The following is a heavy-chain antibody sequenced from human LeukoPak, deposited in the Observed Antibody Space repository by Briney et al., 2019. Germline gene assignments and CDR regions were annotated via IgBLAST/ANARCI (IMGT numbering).Heavy chain of an antibody. CDR2: MNPNSGNT. CDR3: ASSSGWYTP. J-gene: IGHJ5*02. V-gene: IGHV1-8*02. Sequence: ASVKVSCKASGGTFSSYAISWVRQAPGQGLEWMGWMNPNSGNTGYAQKFQGRVTMTRNTSISTAYMELSSLRSEDTAVYYCASSSGWYTPWGQGTLVTVSS. CDR1: GGTFSSYA. D-gene: IGHD6-19*01.